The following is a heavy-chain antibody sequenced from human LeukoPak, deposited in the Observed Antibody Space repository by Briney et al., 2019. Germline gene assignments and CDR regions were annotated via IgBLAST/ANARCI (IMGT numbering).Heavy chain of an antibody. D-gene: IGHD6-13*01. V-gene: IGHV3-20*04. CDR1: GYTSSNYG. CDR2: INWNGGST. CDR3: ARGRYSSSWHPY. J-gene: IGHJ4*02. Sequence: GGSLRLSCAASGYTSSNYGMSWVRQAPGKGLEWVSGINWNGGSTGYADSVKGRFTISRDNAKNSLYLQMNSLRAEDTALYYCARGRYSSSWHPYWGQGTLVTVSS.